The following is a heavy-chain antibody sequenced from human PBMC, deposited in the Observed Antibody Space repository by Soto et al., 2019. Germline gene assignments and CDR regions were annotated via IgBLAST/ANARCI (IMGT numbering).Heavy chain of an antibody. CDR1: GFSLNTSGVG. Sequence: QITLKESGPTLVKPTQTLTLTCTFSGFSLNTSGVGVGWIRQPPGKALEWLALIYWDDDKRYSPSLKSRLTIAEDTSKNQVVNTITSMPPVDTGTYYGAHSPYGYYGMDYWGQGTLVRVS. J-gene: IGHJ4*02. D-gene: IGHD4-17*01. CDR3: AHSPYGYYGMDY. CDR2: IYWDDDK. V-gene: IGHV2-5*02.